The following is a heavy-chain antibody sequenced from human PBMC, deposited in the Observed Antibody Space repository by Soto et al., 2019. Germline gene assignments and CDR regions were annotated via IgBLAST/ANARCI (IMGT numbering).Heavy chain of an antibody. V-gene: IGHV4-30-4*01. Sequence: PSETLSLTCTVSGRSISSVNYYWSWIRQPPGKGLEWIGYIYYSGSTYYNPSLRSRVTISVDTSKNQFSLKLSSVTAADTAVYYCARHFVAVVIKGWGYWGQGTLVTVS. CDR2: IYYSGST. J-gene: IGHJ4*02. D-gene: IGHD3-22*01. CDR3: ARHFVAVVIKGWGY. CDR1: GRSISSVNYY.